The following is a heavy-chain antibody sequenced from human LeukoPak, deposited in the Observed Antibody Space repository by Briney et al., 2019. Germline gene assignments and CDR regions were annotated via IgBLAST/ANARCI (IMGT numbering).Heavy chain of an antibody. J-gene: IGHJ4*02. D-gene: IGHD2-21*01. CDR2: IHSSGTT. CDR1: DDSINNYY. Sequence: PSETLSLTCTVSDDSINNYYWSWFRQSPEKGPEWIAYIHSSGTTNFNPSLRSRVTLSIDTSKNQVSLNLNSVTAADTAIYYCARHRPHGDYPLDYWGQGTLVTVSS. V-gene: IGHV4-59*08. CDR3: ARHRPHGDYPLDY.